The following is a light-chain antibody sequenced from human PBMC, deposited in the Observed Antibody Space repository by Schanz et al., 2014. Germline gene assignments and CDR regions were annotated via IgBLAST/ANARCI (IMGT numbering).Light chain of an antibody. CDR3: QQYNNWS. V-gene: IGKV3-20*01. J-gene: IGKJ4*01. CDR1: QSVTSSY. Sequence: EIVLTQSPGTLSLSPGERATLSCRASQSVTSSYLTWHQQNPGQAPRLLIYGASSRATGIPDRFSGSGSGTEFTLTISSLQSEDFAVYYCQQYNNWSFGGGTKVEIK. CDR2: GAS.